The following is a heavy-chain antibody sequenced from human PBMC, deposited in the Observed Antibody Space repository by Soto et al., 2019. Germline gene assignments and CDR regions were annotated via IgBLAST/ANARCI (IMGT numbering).Heavy chain of an antibody. Sequence: EVQLLESGGGLVQPGGSLRLSCAASGFTFSSYAMSWVRQAPGKGLEWVSAISGSGGSTYYADSVKGRFTISRDNSKNTLYLQMNSLRAEYTAAYDRAKEVRGQLLRTHFDYWGQGTLVTVSS. CDR1: GFTFSSYA. D-gene: IGHD2-2*01. V-gene: IGHV3-23*01. CDR2: ISGSGGST. J-gene: IGHJ4*02. CDR3: AKEVRGQLLRTHFDY.